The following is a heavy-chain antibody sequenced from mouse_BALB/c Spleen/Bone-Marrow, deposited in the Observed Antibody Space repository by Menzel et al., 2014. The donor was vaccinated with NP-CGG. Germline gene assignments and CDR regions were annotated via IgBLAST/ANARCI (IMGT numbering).Heavy chain of an antibody. Sequence: DVQLVESGGGLVQPGGSLKLSCAASGFDFSGFWMGWVRQAPGKGLEWIGEINPDSYTINYTPSLKDRFIISGDNAKNTLYLQMNKVRSEDTALYYCARLGYYGGFAYWGQGTLVTVSA. CDR2: INPDSYTI. V-gene: IGHV4-1*02. CDR3: ARLGYYGGFAY. CDR1: GFDFSGFW. J-gene: IGHJ3*01. D-gene: IGHD2-3*01.